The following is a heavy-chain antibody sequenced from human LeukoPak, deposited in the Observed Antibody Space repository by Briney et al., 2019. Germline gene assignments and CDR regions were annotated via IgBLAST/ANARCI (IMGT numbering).Heavy chain of an antibody. CDR3: ARGSTSAARFDF. CDR2: ISYDGSKT. D-gene: IGHD6-6*01. J-gene: IGHJ4*02. CDR1: GFMFSSYG. V-gene: IGHV3-33*01. Sequence: GGSLRLSCAASGFMFSSYGMHWVRQAPGKGLEWLAVISYDGSKTYYADSVKGRFTVSRDNSQNTPYLQMNSLRAEDTAVYYCARGSTSAARFDFWGQGTLVTVSS.